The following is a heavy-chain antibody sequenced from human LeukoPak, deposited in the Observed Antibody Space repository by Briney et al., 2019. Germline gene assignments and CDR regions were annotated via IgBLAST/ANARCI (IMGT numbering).Heavy chain of an antibody. D-gene: IGHD3-10*01. CDR3: ARDHYYGSGSYSRWFDP. CDR2: IYYSGST. Sequence: PSETLSLTCTVSGGSISSYYWSWIRQPPGKGLEWIGYIYYSGSTNYNPSLKSRVTISVDTSKNQFSLKLSSVTAADTAVYYCARDHYYGSGSYSRWFDPWGQGTLVTVSS. V-gene: IGHV4-59*01. J-gene: IGHJ5*02. CDR1: GGSISSYY.